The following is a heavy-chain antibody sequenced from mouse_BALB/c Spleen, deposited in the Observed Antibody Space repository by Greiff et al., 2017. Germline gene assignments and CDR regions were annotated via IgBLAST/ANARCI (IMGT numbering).Heavy chain of an antibody. D-gene: IGHD2-3*01. Sequence: EVMLVESGGGLVKPGGSLKLSCAASGFTFSSYAMSWVRQTPEKRLEWVASISSGGSTYYPDSVKGRFTISRDNARNILYLQMSSLRSEDTAMYYCARDGYYAYAMDYWGQGTSVTVSS. J-gene: IGHJ4*01. V-gene: IGHV5-6-5*01. CDR2: ISSGGST. CDR3: ARDGYYAYAMDY. CDR1: GFTFSSYA.